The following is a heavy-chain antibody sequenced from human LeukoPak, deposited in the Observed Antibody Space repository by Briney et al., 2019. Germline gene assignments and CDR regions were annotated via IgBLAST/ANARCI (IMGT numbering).Heavy chain of an antibody. CDR2: ISYDGSNK. D-gene: IGHD6-19*01. CDR1: GFTFSSCG. Sequence: GGSLRLSCAASGFTFSSCGMHWVRQAPGKGVEWVAVISYDGSNKYYADSVKGRFTISRDNSKNTLFLEMNSLRAEDTAVYYCAKALTSGWYLDAFNIWGQGTMVTVSS. J-gene: IGHJ3*02. V-gene: IGHV3-30*18. CDR3: AKALTSGWYLDAFNI.